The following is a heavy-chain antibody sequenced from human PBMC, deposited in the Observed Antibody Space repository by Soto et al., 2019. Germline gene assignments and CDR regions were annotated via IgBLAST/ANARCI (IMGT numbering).Heavy chain of an antibody. CDR3: ARIRITMVRGGTYYFDY. CDR1: GYTFTSYG. CDR2: ISAYNGNT. V-gene: IGHV1-18*01. Sequence: ASVKVSCKPSGYTFTSYGISWVRQAPGQGLEWMGWISAYNGNTKYAQKLQGRVTMTTDTSTSTAYMELRSLRSDDTAVYYCARIRITMVRGGTYYFDYWGQGTLVTVSS. D-gene: IGHD3-10*01. J-gene: IGHJ4*02.